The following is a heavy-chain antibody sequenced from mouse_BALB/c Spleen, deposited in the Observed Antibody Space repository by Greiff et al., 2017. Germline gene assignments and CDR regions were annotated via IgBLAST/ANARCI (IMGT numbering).Heavy chain of an antibody. CDR3: ASPRTGAMDY. CDR2: ISSGSSTI. CDR1: GFTFSSFG. Sequence: VQLKESGGGLVQPGGSRKLSCAASGFTFSSFGMHWVRQAPEKGLEWVAYISSGSSTIYYADTVKGRFTISRDNPKNTLFLQMTSLRSEDTAMYYCASPRTGAMDYWGQGTSVTVSS. J-gene: IGHJ4*01. V-gene: IGHV5-17*02. D-gene: IGHD2-10*02.